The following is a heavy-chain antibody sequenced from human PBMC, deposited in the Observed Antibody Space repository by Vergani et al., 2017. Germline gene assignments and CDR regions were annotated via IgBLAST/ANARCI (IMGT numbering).Heavy chain of an antibody. Sequence: QVQLQESGPGLLKPSETLSLTCIVSGGSISPYYCSWIRQPAGKGLEWIGRIYTSESTNYNPSLKSPVTISVDTSKNQFSLKLSSVTAADTAVYYCAREYSSSVGFLAYWGQGTVVTDSS. V-gene: IGHV4-4*07. CDR2: IYTSEST. J-gene: IGHJ4*02. D-gene: IGHD6-6*01. CDR1: GGSISPYY. CDR3: AREYSSSVGFLAY.